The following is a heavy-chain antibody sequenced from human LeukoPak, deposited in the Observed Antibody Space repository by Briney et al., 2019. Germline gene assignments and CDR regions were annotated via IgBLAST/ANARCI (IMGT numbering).Heavy chain of an antibody. V-gene: IGHV3-7*03. CDR1: GFTFSSYL. D-gene: IGHD1-1*01. J-gene: IGHJ4*02. CDR2: IKQDGSEK. CDR3: ARDSPLGTDFDY. Sequence: GGSLRLSCAASGFTFSSYLMSWVRQAPGKGLEWVADIKQDGSEKYYVDSVKGRFTISRDSARNSLYLQMNSLRAEDTAVYYCARDSPLGTDFDYWGQGTLVTVSS.